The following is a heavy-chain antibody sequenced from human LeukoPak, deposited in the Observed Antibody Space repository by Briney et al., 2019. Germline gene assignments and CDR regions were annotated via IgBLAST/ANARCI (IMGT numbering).Heavy chain of an antibody. D-gene: IGHD2-15*01. V-gene: IGHV4-61*02. CDR1: GGSISSGSYY. J-gene: IGHJ4*02. CDR2: LYTNRRN. Sequence: SQTLSLTCTVSGGSISSGSYYWSWIRQSAGKGLEWIGRLYTNRRNDYNPSLKGRVTISSDKSKNQFSLNLSPVTAADTAVYYCARDPGVATSLDYWGQGILVTVSS. CDR3: ARDPGVATSLDY.